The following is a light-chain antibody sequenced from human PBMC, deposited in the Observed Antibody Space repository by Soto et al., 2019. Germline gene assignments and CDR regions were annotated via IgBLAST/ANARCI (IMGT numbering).Light chain of an antibody. Sequence: QSVLTQPPSVSAAPGQKVTISCSGSSSNIGNNYVSWYQQLPGTAPRLLIYDNNKRPSGIPDRFSGSKSGTSATLGITGLQTGDEAGYYCGAWDSGLSAVVFGGGTKLTVL. J-gene: IGLJ3*02. CDR1: SSNIGNNY. V-gene: IGLV1-51*01. CDR2: DNN. CDR3: GAWDSGLSAVV.